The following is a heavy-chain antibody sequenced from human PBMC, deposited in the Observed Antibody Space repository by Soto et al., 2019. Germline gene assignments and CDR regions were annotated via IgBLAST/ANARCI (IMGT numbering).Heavy chain of an antibody. V-gene: IGHV4-31*03. J-gene: IGHJ4*02. Sequence: SETLSLTCTVSGGSISSGGYYWSWIRQHPGKGLEWIGYIYYSGSTYYNPSLKSRVTISVDTSKDQFSLKLSSVTAADTAVYYCASGTTVTTGDYDYWGQGTLVTVS. CDR1: GGSISSGGYY. CDR2: IYYSGST. D-gene: IGHD4-17*01. CDR3: ASGTTVTTGDYDY.